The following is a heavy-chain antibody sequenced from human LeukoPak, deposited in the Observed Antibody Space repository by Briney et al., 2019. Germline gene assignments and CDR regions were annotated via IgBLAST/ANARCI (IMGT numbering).Heavy chain of an antibody. J-gene: IGHJ3*02. D-gene: IGHD3-22*01. Sequence: GASVKVSCKASGYTFTGYYMHWVRQAPGQGLEWMGRINPNSGGTNYAQKFQGRVTMTRDTSINTAYMELSRLRSDDTAVYFCARAGVWDYSDTSGYHNGAFDTWGQGTMVTVSS. CDR2: INPNSGGT. CDR3: ARAGVWDYSDTSGYHNGAFDT. V-gene: IGHV1-2*02. CDR1: GYTFTGYY.